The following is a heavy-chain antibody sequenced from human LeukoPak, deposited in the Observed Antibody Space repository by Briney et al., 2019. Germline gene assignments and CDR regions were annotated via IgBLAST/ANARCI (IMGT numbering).Heavy chain of an antibody. CDR3: ARVAYYYYYMDV. V-gene: IGHV4-4*02. J-gene: IGHJ6*03. D-gene: IGHD2-15*01. Sequence: SETLSLTCAVSGGSIRSSNWWSWIRQPPGKGLEWIGEIYHSGSTNYNPSLKSRVTISVDTSKNQFSLKLSSVTAADTAVYYCARVAYYYYYMDVWGKGTTVTVSS. CDR1: GGSIRSSNW. CDR2: IYHSGST.